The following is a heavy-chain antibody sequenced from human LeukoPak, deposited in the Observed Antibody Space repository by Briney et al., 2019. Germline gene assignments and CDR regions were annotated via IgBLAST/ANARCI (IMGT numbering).Heavy chain of an antibody. V-gene: IGHV4-4*07. Sequence: SDTLTLTCTVSGGSISSYYGSWIRHPAGKGLECIARIYTSGSTNYNPSLKSRVTMSVDTSKTQFSLKLSSVTAADTAVYYCARATPPYGSGSPSLYYYGMDVWGQGTTVTVSS. D-gene: IGHD3-10*01. CDR2: IYTSGST. CDR3: ARATPPYGSGSPSLYYYGMDV. CDR1: GGSISSYY. J-gene: IGHJ6*02.